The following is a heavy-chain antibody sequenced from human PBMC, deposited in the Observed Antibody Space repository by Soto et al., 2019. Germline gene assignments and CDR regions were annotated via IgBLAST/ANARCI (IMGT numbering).Heavy chain of an antibody. CDR1: GFTFGDAW. D-gene: IGHD6-13*01. Sequence: SLRLSCAASGFTFGDAWMSWVRQAPGKGLEWVGRIKSNSDGGTTDYAAPVKGRFTISRDDSKNTMYLQMNSLKTEDTAVYYCTTYTSSRKHDYWGQGTLVTVSS. V-gene: IGHV3-15*01. J-gene: IGHJ4*02. CDR3: TTYTSSRKHDY. CDR2: IKSNSDGGTT.